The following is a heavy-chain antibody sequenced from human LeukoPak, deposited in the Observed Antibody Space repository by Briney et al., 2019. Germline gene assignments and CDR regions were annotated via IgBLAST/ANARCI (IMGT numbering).Heavy chain of an antibody. CDR2: IYYSGNT. V-gene: IGHV4-38-2*02. Sequence: PSETLSLTCTVSGYSISSGYYWGWIRQLPGKGLEWIGSIYYSGNTYYNASLKSQVSIDTSKNQFSLRLTSVTAADTAVYYCASPYGDPGDYWGQGTLVTVSS. D-gene: IGHD4-17*01. J-gene: IGHJ4*02. CDR1: GYSISSGYY. CDR3: ASPYGDPGDY.